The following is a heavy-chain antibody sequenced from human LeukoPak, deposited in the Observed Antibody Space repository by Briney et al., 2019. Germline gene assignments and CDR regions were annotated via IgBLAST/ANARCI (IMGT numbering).Heavy chain of an antibody. CDR1: GYSISSGYY. D-gene: IGHD3-3*01. CDR3: ARGNYDFWSGYRQYYFDY. Sequence: NPSETLSLTCSVSGYSISSGYYWGWIRQPPGKGLEWIGSIYHSGSTYYNPSLKSRVTVSVDTSKNQFSLKLSSVTAADTAVYYCARGNYDFWSGYRQYYFDYWGQGTLVTVSS. J-gene: IGHJ4*02. V-gene: IGHV4-38-2*02. CDR2: IYHSGST.